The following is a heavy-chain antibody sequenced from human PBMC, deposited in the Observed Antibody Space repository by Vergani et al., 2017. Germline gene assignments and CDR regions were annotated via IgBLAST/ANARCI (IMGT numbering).Heavy chain of an antibody. Sequence: QVQLQESGPGLVKPSETLSLTCTVSGGSISSYYWSWIRQPPGKGLEWIGYIYYSGSTNYNPSLKSRVTISVDTSKNHFSLMLSSVTAADTAVYYCARGQVYADDYFDYWGQGTLVTVSS. J-gene: IGHJ4*02. D-gene: IGHD2-8*01. CDR3: ARGQVYADDYFDY. CDR2: IYYSGST. CDR1: GGSISSYY. V-gene: IGHV4-59*01.